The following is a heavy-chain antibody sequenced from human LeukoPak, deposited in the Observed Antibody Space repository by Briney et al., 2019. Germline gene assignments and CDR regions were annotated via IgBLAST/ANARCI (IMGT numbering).Heavy chain of an antibody. Sequence: ASVKVSCKASGYTFTSYAMHWVRQAPGQRREWMRWINAGNGNTKYSQKFQGRVTITRDTSASTAYMELSSLRSEDTAVYYCARGSDYSSYDYWGQGTLVTVSS. CDR2: INAGNGNT. J-gene: IGHJ4*02. D-gene: IGHD4-17*01. V-gene: IGHV1-3*01. CDR1: GYTFTSYA. CDR3: ARGSDYSSYDY.